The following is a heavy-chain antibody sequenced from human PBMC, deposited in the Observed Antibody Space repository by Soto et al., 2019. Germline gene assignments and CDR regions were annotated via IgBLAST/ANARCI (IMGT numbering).Heavy chain of an antibody. Sequence: EVQLLESGGGLVQPGGSLRLSCAASGFTFSTYAMNWVRQAPGNGLEWVSAISGSGGSIHYADSVKGRFTISRDNSQKTLYLQMSSLRDEDTAVYHCVKGYWKGDVWGQGTTVTVSS. V-gene: IGHV3-23*01. CDR1: GFTFSTYA. D-gene: IGHD1-1*01. CDR3: VKGYWKGDV. J-gene: IGHJ6*02. CDR2: ISGSGGSI.